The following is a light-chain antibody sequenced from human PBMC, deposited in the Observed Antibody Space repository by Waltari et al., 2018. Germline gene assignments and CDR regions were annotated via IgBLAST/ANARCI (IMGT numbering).Light chain of an antibody. V-gene: IGKV2D-29*01. Sequence: DLVMTQNPISLSVPPGQPASISCQSTQSLLHSDGKTYLYWYLQKPGQPPQLLIYEVSNRFSGGPDTFSGSGSGTDFTRKISRVQAEDVGIYYCMQSIQLPRTFGQWTKLEIK. CDR1: QSLLHSDGKTY. J-gene: IGKJ2*02. CDR2: EVS. CDR3: MQSIQLPRT.